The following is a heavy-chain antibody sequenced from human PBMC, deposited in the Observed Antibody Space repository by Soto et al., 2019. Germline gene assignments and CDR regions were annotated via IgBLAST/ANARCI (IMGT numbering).Heavy chain of an antibody. CDR1: GFTFSSYG. CDR3: ARDYTSGIADLFDP. V-gene: IGHV3-33*01. J-gene: IGHJ5*02. Sequence: GGSLRLSCAASGFTFSSYGMHWVRQAPGKGLEWVAVIWYDGSNKYYADSVKGRFTISRDNSKNTLYLQMNSLRAEDTAVYYCARDYTSGIADLFDPWGQGTLVTVS. D-gene: IGHD6-13*01. CDR2: IWYDGSNK.